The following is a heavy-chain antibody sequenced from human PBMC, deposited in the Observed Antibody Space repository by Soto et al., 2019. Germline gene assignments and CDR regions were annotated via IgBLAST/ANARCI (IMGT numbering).Heavy chain of an antibody. CDR3: ATTSYYSLGV. Sequence: QVQLQESGPGLVKPSGTLSLTCAVSSGSISSAHWWNWVRQPPGKGLEWIWEIYHSGSTNNIPSLKSRVTVSVEKSMTQFSLKLTSVTAEDAAVYYCATTSYYSLGVWGQGTTVTVS. V-gene: IGHV4-4*02. J-gene: IGHJ6*02. CDR1: SGSISSAHW. CDR2: IYHSGST.